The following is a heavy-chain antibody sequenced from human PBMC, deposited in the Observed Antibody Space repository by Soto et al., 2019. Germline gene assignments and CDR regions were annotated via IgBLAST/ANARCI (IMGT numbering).Heavy chain of an antibody. CDR3: ARGYCSGGTCNSRFFHY. CDR2: IYYSAST. D-gene: IGHD2-15*01. Sequence: QVQLQESGPGLVKPSETLSLTCAVSGGSMSSYYWSWIRQPPGKGLEWIGYIYYSASTNYNPSLKSRVTISVDTSKNQFSLKLSSVTAADTAVYYCARGYCSGGTCNSRFFHYWGQGTLVTVSS. J-gene: IGHJ4*02. CDR1: GGSMSSYY. V-gene: IGHV4-59*08.